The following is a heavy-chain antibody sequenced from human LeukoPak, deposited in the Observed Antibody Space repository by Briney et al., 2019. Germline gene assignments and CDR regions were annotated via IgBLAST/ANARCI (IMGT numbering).Heavy chain of an antibody. V-gene: IGHV1-18*01. Sequence: ASVKVSCKASGGTFSSYAITWVRQAPGQGLEWMGWISGYNGKTNYGQKLQGRVTMTTDTSTNTAYMELTSLRSDDSAVYYCARDMYDISGRADYWGQGTRVTVSS. J-gene: IGHJ4*02. CDR2: ISGYNGKT. CDR3: ARDMYDISGRADY. CDR1: GGTFSSYA. D-gene: IGHD3-22*01.